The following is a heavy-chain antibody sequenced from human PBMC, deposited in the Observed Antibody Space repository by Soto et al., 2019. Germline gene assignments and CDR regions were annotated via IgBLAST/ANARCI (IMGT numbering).Heavy chain of an antibody. V-gene: IGHV3-23*01. J-gene: IGHJ6*02. CDR1: GFTFSSYA. D-gene: IGHD3-3*01. Sequence: EVQLLESGGGLVQPGGSLRLSCAASGFTFSSYAMSWVRQAPGKGLEWVSAISGSGGSAYYADSVKGRFIISRDNSKNTLYLQMTSLRAEDTALYYCAKGPTIFGVVINPYYYYGMDVWGQGTTVTVSS. CDR2: ISGSGGSA. CDR3: AKGPTIFGVVINPYYYYGMDV.